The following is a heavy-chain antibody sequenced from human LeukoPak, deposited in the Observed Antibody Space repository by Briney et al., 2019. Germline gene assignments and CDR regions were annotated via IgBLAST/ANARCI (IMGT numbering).Heavy chain of an antibody. D-gene: IGHD2-15*01. V-gene: IGHV3-21*01. CDR2: ITTSSSYV. J-gene: IGHJ4*02. CDR3: AKIGGWSLLRPFDY. CDR1: GFTFSAYN. Sequence: SGGSLRLSCAASGFTFSAYNMNWVRRTPGKGLEWVSSITTSSSYVFYADSVRGRFTISRDNSKNTLYLQMNSLRVEDTAVYYCAKIGGWSLLRPFDYWGQGTLVTVSS.